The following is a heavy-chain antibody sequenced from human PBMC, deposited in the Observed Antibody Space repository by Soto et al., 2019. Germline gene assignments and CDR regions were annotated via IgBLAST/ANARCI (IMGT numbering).Heavy chain of an antibody. D-gene: IGHD4-17*01. J-gene: IGHJ5*02. CDR1: GGSISSGDYY. Sequence: PSETLSLTCTVSGGSISSGDYYWSWIRQPPGKGLEWIGYIYYSGSTYYNPSLKSRVTISVDTSKNQFSLKLSSVTAADTAVYYCPRVHVIDYGGNLNWFDPWGQGTLVTVSS. CDR3: PRVHVIDYGGNLNWFDP. CDR2: IYYSGST. V-gene: IGHV4-30-4*01.